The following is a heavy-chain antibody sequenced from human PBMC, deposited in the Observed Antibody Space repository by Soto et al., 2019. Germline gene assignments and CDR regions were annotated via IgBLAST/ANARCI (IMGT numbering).Heavy chain of an antibody. D-gene: IGHD5-18*01. V-gene: IGHV1-3*01. Sequence: ASVKVSCKASGYSFTSYAIHWVRQAPGQRLEWMGWITAGYDNAIYSQKFQGRVTITRDTSASTVYMEVSSLRYEDTAVYYCARGRGYSVGSNGVDVWGQGTTVTVSS. CDR1: GYSFTSYA. CDR2: ITAGYDNA. J-gene: IGHJ6*02. CDR3: ARGRGYSVGSNGVDV.